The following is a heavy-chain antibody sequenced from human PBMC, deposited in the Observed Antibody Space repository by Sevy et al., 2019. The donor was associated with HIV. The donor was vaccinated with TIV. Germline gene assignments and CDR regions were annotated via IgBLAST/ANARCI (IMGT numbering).Heavy chain of an antibody. J-gene: IGHJ6*02. V-gene: IGHV5-51*01. CDR1: GYSFTSYW. Sequence: GESLKISCKGSGYSFTSYWIGWVRQMPGKGLEWMGIIYPGDSDTRYSPSFQGQVTISADKSINTAYLQWSSLKASDTAMYYCARHVDTAMVRYYYGMDVWGQGTTVTVSS. CDR3: ARHVDTAMVRYYYGMDV. CDR2: IYPGDSDT. D-gene: IGHD5-18*01.